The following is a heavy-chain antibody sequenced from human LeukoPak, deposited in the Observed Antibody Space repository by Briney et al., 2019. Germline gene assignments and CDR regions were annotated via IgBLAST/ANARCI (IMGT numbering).Heavy chain of an antibody. CDR3: ATYDQWLPHGFDP. Sequence: ASVKVSCKASGYTLTGYYMHWVRQAPGQGLEWMGWINPNSGGTNYAQKFQGRVTMTRDTSIGTAYLELNRLRSDDTAVYYCATYDQWLPHGFDPWGQGTLVTVSS. CDR1: GYTLTGYY. J-gene: IGHJ5*02. V-gene: IGHV1-2*02. D-gene: IGHD6-19*01. CDR2: INPNSGGT.